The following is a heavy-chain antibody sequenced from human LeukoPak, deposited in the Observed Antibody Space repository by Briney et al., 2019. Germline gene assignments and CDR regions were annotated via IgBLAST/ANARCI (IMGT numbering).Heavy chain of an antibody. CDR3: ARVPSWDYYYYMDL. V-gene: IGHV3-53*01. J-gene: IGHJ6*03. CDR2: IYSGGST. CDR1: GFTVSSNY. D-gene: IGHD3-16*01. Sequence: AAGSLTLSCAASGFTVSSNYMSWLRQAPGKGLEWVAVIYSGGSTYYADSVKGRFTISRDNSKNTLYLQMNSLRAEDTAVYYCARVPSWDYYYYMDLWGKEPRVTVP.